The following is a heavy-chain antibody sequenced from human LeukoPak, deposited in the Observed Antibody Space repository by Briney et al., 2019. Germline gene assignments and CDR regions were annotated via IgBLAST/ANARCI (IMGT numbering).Heavy chain of an antibody. Sequence: GGSLRLSCAASGFTFDDYGMSWVRQVPGKGLEWVSGINWNGLSTGYADSVKGRFTISRDNAKNSLYLQMNSLRAEDTAFYYCARDPGDILVAGTFDYWGQGTLVTVSS. CDR2: INWNGLST. CDR1: GFTFDDYG. CDR3: ARDPGDILVAGTFDY. D-gene: IGHD6-19*01. J-gene: IGHJ4*02. V-gene: IGHV3-20*04.